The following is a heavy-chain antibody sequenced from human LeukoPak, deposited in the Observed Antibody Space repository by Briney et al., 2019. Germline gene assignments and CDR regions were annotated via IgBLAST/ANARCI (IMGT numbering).Heavy chain of an antibody. CDR3: ARRHVDY. CDR2: IVRGGGTT. V-gene: IGHV3-23*01. J-gene: IGHJ4*02. CDR1: GFTFSNSD. Sequence: GGSLRLSCAASGFTFSNSDMSWVRRAPGKGLEWVSAIVRGGGTTYYAGSVKGRFTISRDNSKNTLYLQMNSLRAEDTAVYYCARRHVDYWGQGTLVTVSS.